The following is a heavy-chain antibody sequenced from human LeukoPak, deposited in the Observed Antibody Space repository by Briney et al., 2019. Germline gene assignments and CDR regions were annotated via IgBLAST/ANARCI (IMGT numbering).Heavy chain of an antibody. CDR3: ARGRVYYYYYMDV. Sequence: PSETLSLTCTVSGGSISSYYWSWIRHPAGKGLEWIGRSYTSGSTNYNPSLNSRVTMSVDTSKNQFSLKLSSVTAADTAVYYCARGRVYYYYYMDVWGKGTTVTVSS. D-gene: IGHD5-24*01. V-gene: IGHV4-4*07. CDR2: SYTSGST. CDR1: GGSISSYY. J-gene: IGHJ6*03.